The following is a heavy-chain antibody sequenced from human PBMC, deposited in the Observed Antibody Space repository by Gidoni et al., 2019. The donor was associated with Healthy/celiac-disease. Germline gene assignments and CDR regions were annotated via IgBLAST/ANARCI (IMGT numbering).Heavy chain of an antibody. Sequence: QVQLVQSGAEVKKPGASVKVSCKASGYTFTGYYMHWVRQAPGQGLEWMGWINPNSGGTNYAQKFQGRVTMTRDTSISTAYMELSRLRSDDTAVYYCARDRQWLVPQNWFDPWGQGTLVTVSS. CDR2: INPNSGGT. CDR1: GYTFTGYY. CDR3: ARDRQWLVPQNWFDP. D-gene: IGHD3-22*01. J-gene: IGHJ5*02. V-gene: IGHV1-2*02.